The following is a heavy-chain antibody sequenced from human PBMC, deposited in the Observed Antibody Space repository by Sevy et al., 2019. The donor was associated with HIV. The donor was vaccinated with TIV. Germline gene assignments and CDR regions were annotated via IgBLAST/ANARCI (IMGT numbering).Heavy chain of an antibody. J-gene: IGHJ6*02. CDR1: GFTFSNAW. D-gene: IGHD2-8*02. V-gene: IGHV3-15*01. Sequence: GGSLRLSCAASGFTFSNAWMSWVRQAPGKGLEWVGRIQSKTDGGTTDYAGPVKGRFTISRDDSKNTLYLQMNSLKTEDTAVYYCSTDPIIVLLVTDGMDVWGQGTTVTVSS. CDR2: IQSKTDGGTT. CDR3: STDPIIVLLVTDGMDV.